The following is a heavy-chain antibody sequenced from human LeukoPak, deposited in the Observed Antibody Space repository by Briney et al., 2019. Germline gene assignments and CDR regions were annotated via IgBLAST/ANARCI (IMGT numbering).Heavy chain of an antibody. CDR3: ARGPDYGGTFDY. V-gene: IGHV4-59*01. CDR1: GGSISSYY. CDR2: IYYSGGT. J-gene: IGHJ6*04. D-gene: IGHD4-23*01. Sequence: SETLSLTCTVSGGSISSYYWSWIRQPPGKGLEWIGYIYYSGGTNYNPSLKSRVTISVDTSKNQFSLKLSSVTAADTAVYYCARGPDYGGTFDYWGKGTTVTVSS.